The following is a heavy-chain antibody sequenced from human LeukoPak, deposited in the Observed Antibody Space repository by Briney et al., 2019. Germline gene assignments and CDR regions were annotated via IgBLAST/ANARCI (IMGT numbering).Heavy chain of an antibody. Sequence: PGRSLRLSCAASGFSFSSYGMHWVRQAPGKGLEWVAVISYDGSNKYYAESVKGRFTISRDDSKNTLYLQMNSLRPEDTAVYYCAKDRSSGWYSFQHWGQGTLVSVSS. D-gene: IGHD6-19*01. CDR2: ISYDGSNK. CDR3: AKDRSSGWYSFQH. J-gene: IGHJ1*01. CDR1: GFSFSSYG. V-gene: IGHV3-30*18.